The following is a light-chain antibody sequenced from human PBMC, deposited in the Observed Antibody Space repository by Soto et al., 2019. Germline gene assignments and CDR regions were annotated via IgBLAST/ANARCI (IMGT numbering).Light chain of an antibody. CDR2: GAS. CDR1: QSVTNVY. Sequence: EIVLTQSPGTLSLSPGESATLSCRASQSVTNVYIACYQQKPGQAPRLLIYGASNRATDIPDRFSGSGSGTDFTLTISRLEPEDFAVYYCQQYGDSPPWTFGQGTKVE. J-gene: IGKJ1*01. CDR3: QQYGDSPPWT. V-gene: IGKV3-20*01.